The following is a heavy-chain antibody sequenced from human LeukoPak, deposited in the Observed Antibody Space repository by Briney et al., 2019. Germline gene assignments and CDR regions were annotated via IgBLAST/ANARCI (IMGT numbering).Heavy chain of an antibody. CDR1: GGSLSGYY. V-gene: IGHV4-34*01. CDR3: ARGGLEPQLWLRPFYFEF. D-gene: IGHD5-18*01. Sequence: PSETLSLTCAVYGGSLSGYYWSWFRQAPGGGLEWIGEANHREVTHYNPSLKSRVTILADASKNQFSLKLTSVTAADTAVYYCARGGLEPQLWLRPFYFEFWGQGVLVTVSS. CDR2: ANHREVT. J-gene: IGHJ4*02.